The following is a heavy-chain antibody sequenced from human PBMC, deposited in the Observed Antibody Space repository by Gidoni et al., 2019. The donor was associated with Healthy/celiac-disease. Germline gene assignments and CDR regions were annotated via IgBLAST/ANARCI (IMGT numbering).Heavy chain of an antibody. D-gene: IGHD3-22*01. CDR2: INAGNGNT. J-gene: IGHJ4*02. Sequence: QVPLVQSGAEVKKPGASVKVSCKASGYTFTSYAMHWVRQAPGQRLEWMGWINAGNGNTKYSQKFQGRVTITRDTSASTAYMELSSLRAEDTAVYYCAISTITMIVGFDYWGQGTLVTVSS. V-gene: IGHV1-3*01. CDR1: GYTFTSYA. CDR3: AISTITMIVGFDY.